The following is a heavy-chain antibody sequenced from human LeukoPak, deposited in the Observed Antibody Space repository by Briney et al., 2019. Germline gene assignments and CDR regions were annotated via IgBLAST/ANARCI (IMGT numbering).Heavy chain of an antibody. CDR3: ARAVDTAMGPYFDY. Sequence: GASVKVSCKASGYTFTNWYIHWVRQAPGQGPEWMGWINPHSGGTNYAQKFQGRVTMTRDTSITTAYMELSRLRSDDTAVYYCARAVDTAMGPYFDYWGQGTLVTVSS. D-gene: IGHD5-18*01. CDR1: GYTFTNWY. CDR2: INPHSGGT. V-gene: IGHV1-2*02. J-gene: IGHJ4*02.